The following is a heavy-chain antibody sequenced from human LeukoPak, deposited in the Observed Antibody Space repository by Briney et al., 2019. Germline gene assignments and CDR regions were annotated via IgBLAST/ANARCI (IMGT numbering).Heavy chain of an antibody. CDR2: IYTSGST. CDR1: GGSISSGSYY. V-gene: IGHV4-61*02. D-gene: IGHD6-6*01. Sequence: PSQTLSLTCTVSGGSISSGSYYWSWIRQPAGKGLEWIERIYTSGSTNYNPSLKSRVTISVDTSKNQFSLKLSSVTAADTAVYYCARGSRRTSNFDYWGQGTLVTVSS. J-gene: IGHJ4*02. CDR3: ARGSRRTSNFDY.